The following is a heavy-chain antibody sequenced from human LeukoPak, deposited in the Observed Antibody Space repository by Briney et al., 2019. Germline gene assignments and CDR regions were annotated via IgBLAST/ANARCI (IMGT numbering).Heavy chain of an antibody. V-gene: IGHV2-5*02. D-gene: IGHD5-12*01. CDR1: RVSLSTSGVG. J-gene: IGHJ4*02. CDR3: AHRQGGYEVFDY. Sequence: SGPTLVNPTQTLTLTCTFSRVSLSTSGVGVGWIRQPPGKALEWLALIYWDDDKRYSPSLKSRLTITKDTSKNQVVLTMTNMDPVDTATYYCAHRQGGYEVFDYWGQGTLVTVSS. CDR2: IYWDDDK.